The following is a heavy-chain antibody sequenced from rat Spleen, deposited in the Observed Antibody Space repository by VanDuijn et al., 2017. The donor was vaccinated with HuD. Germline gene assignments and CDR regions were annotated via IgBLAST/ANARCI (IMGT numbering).Heavy chain of an antibody. CDR1: GFSLTSNS. CDR2: IWGDGST. CDR3: TRSGYWYTYLYFDY. D-gene: IGHD1-4*01. Sequence: QVQLKESGPGLVQPSQTLSLTCTVSGFSLTSNSVHWVRQPPGKGLEWMGGIWGDGSTNYNSALKSRLSISRDTSKSQVFLKMNSLQTDDAAIYVCTRSGYWYTYLYFDYWGQGVMVTVSS. J-gene: IGHJ2*01. V-gene: IGHV2-1*01.